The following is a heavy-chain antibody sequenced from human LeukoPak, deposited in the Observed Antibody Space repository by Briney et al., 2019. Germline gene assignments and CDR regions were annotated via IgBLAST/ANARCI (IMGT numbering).Heavy chain of an antibody. D-gene: IGHD6-19*01. J-gene: IGHJ4*02. CDR3: ASTIAVAGKTGDDY. CDR2: IYYSGST. Sequence: PSETLSLTCTVSGGSISSYYWSWIRQPPGKGLEWSGYIYYSGSTNYNPSLKSRVTISVDTSKNQFPLKLSSVTAADTAVYYCASTIAVAGKTGDDYWGQGTLVTVSS. CDR1: GGSISSYY. V-gene: IGHV4-59*12.